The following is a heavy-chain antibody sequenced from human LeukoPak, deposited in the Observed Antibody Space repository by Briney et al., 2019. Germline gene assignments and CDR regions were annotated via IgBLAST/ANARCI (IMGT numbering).Heavy chain of an antibody. CDR2: IIPIFGTA. Sequence: ASVKVSCKASGGTFSSHAISWVRQAPGLGLEWMGGIIPIFGTANYAQKFQGRVTITTDESTSTAYMELSSLRSEDTAVYYCARNPTTSRTNWFDPWGQGTLVTVSS. CDR1: GGTFSSHA. D-gene: IGHD4-17*01. CDR3: ARNPTTSRTNWFDP. J-gene: IGHJ5*02. V-gene: IGHV1-69*05.